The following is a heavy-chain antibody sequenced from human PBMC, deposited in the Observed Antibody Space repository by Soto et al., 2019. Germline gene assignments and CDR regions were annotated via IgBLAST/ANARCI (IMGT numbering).Heavy chain of an antibody. CDR2: FDPEDGET. J-gene: IGHJ6*02. V-gene: IGHV1-24*01. CDR3: AGSYDLQYYYGMDV. CDR1: GYTLTELS. D-gene: IGHD3-3*01. Sequence: ASVKVSCKVSGYTLTELSMHWVRQAPGKGLEWMGGFDPEDGETIYAQKFQGRVTMTEDESTDTAYMELSSLRSEDTAVYYCAGSYDLQYYYGMDVWGQGTTVTVSS.